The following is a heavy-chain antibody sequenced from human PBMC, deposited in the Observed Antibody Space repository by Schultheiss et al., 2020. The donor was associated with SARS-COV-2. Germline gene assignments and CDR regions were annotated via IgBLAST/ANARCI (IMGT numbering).Heavy chain of an antibody. V-gene: IGHV4-59*12. CDR1: DGSIRSFY. J-gene: IGHJ4*02. D-gene: IGHD1-7*01. Sequence: SQTLSLTCTVSDGSIRSFYWSWIRQSSGKGLEWIGNMFYGGDTTYNPSLQSRVTMSVDTSRNQFTLDLRSITAADTAVYYCARENYFTLDYWGQGFLVTVSS. CDR3: ARENYFTLDY. CDR2: MFYGGDT.